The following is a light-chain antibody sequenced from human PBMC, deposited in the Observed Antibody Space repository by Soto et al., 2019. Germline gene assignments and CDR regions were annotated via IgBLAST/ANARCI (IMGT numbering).Light chain of an antibody. CDR1: QSVISSH. J-gene: IGKJ2*01. CDR3: QQYSSPLRQYT. CDR2: GAS. Sequence: EIVLTQSPGTLSLSPGERATLSCRASQSVISSHLAWYQQKPGQPPRLLIYGASSRATGIPDRFSGSGSGTDFTLTISRLEPEDFALYYCQQYSSPLRQYTFGQGTKLEIK. V-gene: IGKV3-20*01.